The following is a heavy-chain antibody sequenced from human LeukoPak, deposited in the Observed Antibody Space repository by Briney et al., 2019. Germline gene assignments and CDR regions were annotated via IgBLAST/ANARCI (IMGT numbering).Heavy chain of an antibody. Sequence: SETLSLTCAVSGGSISSGGYSWSWIRQPPGKGLEWIGYIYHSGSTYYNPSLKSRVTISVDRSKNQFSLKLSSVTAADTAVYYCARGRRYCSSTSCYHYARAIDYWGQGTLVTVSS. V-gene: IGHV4-30-2*01. J-gene: IGHJ4*02. CDR2: IYHSGST. D-gene: IGHD2-2*01. CDR3: ARGRRYCSSTSCYHYARAIDY. CDR1: GGSISSGGYS.